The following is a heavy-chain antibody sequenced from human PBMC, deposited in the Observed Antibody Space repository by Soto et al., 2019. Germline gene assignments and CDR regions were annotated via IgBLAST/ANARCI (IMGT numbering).Heavy chain of an antibody. Sequence: EVQLLEAGGGLVQPGGSLRLSCAASGFTFSKYAMIWVRQAPGKGLESDSGIYGSGAGISYADSVKGRFTISRDNSKNTLFLQMDDLRVDDTAVYWCAKDAVSGDGFWLAESWGHGTLVTVSP. D-gene: IGHD2-21*02. CDR3: AKDAVSGDGFWLAES. CDR2: IYGSGAGI. V-gene: IGHV3-23*01. J-gene: IGHJ5*01. CDR1: GFTFSKYA.